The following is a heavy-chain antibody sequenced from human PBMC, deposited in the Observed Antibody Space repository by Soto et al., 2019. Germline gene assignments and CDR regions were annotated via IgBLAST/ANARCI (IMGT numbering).Heavy chain of an antibody. J-gene: IGHJ4*02. CDR2: INHSGSD. Sequence: QVLLQQWGAGRLKPSETLSLTCAVHGGSFIDYSWGWIRQYPGTGLELIGEINHSGSDNYNPSPKSRVTTSVDSSKNQFSLKVYSVTAADAAVYYCARVSDYWSQGTLVTVSS. V-gene: IGHV4-34*01. CDR3: ARVSDY. CDR1: GGSFIDYS.